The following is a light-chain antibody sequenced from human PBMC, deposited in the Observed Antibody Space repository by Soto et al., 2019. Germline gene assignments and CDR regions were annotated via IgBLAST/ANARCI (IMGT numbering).Light chain of an antibody. Sequence: EVVLTQSPAPLSVSPGERSTLSLMASQSIRTSLAWYQQKPGQAPRLVIFDASNRANGVPARFGGSGSGTDFTLTINSLEPEDFAVYYCQQRNVWPPITFGQGTRLEIK. CDR1: QSIRTS. V-gene: IGKV3-11*01. CDR2: DAS. CDR3: QQRNVWPPIT. J-gene: IGKJ5*01.